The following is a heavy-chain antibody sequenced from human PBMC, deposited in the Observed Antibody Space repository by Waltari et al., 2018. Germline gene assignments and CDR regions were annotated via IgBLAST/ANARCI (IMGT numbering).Heavy chain of an antibody. CDR3: AREVAYYYDSSGCYGWGGLPDY. CDR1: GYTFTGYY. J-gene: IGHJ4*02. Sequence: QVQLVQSGAEVKKPGASVKVSCKASGYTFTGYYMHWVRQAPGQGLEWMGWINPNSGGTNYAQKFQGRVTMTRDTSISTAYMELSRLRSDDTAVYYCAREVAYYYDSSGCYGWGGLPDYWGQGTLVTVSS. D-gene: IGHD3-22*01. V-gene: IGHV1-2*02. CDR2: INPNSGGT.